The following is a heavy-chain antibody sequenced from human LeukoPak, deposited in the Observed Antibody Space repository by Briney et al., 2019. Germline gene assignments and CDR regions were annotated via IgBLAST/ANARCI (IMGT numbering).Heavy chain of an antibody. CDR1: GYTFIGYY. Sequence: ASVKVSCKASGYTFIGYYMHWVRQAPGQGLEWMGWINPNSGGTNYAQKFQGSVTMTRDTSISTAYMELSSLRSDDTAVYYCARDLGFGDAFDILGQGTMVTVSS. V-gene: IGHV1-2*02. J-gene: IGHJ3*02. CDR3: ARDLGFGDAFDI. D-gene: IGHD2-15*01. CDR2: INPNSGGT.